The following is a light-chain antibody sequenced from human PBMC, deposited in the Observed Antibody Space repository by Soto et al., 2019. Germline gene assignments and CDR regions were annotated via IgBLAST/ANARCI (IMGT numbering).Light chain of an antibody. CDR3: QQYDNLPPGT. V-gene: IGKV1-33*01. J-gene: IGKJ1*01. CDR2: DAS. CDR1: QDISNY. Sequence: DIQMTQSPSSLSASVGDRVTITCQASQDISNYLNWYQQKPGKAPKLLIYDASNLETGVPSRFSGSGSGTDFSFTISSLQHEEIATYYCQQYDNLPPGTFGQGTKVEIK.